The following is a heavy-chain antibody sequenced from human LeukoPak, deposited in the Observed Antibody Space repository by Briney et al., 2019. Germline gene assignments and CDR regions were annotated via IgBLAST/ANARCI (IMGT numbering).Heavy chain of an antibody. J-gene: IGHJ4*02. CDR1: GYTFSGFY. V-gene: IGHV1-2*02. CDR3: ATVAVRSTSWYVNY. Sequence: GASVKVSCKASGYTFSGFYMHWVRQAPGQGLEWMGWINPTTGGTNYAQKFQGRVTMTRDKSISTAYMEMSSLISDDTAVYYCATVAVRSTSWYVNYWGQGTLVTVSS. D-gene: IGHD6-13*01. CDR2: INPTTGGT.